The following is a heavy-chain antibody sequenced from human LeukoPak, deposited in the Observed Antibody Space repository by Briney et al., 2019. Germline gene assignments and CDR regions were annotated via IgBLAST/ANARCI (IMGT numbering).Heavy chain of an antibody. Sequence: SETLSLTCTVSGGSISSSTYYWAWIRQPPGKGLGWIGSMNYGGSTYYNPSLKSRVTISVGTSKNQVSLKLSSVTAADTAVYYCAPLPAAMKGHGWFDPWGQGTLVTVSS. CDR2: MNYGGST. CDR3: APLPAAMKGHGWFDP. CDR1: GGSISSSTYY. D-gene: IGHD2-2*01. V-gene: IGHV4-39*01. J-gene: IGHJ5*02.